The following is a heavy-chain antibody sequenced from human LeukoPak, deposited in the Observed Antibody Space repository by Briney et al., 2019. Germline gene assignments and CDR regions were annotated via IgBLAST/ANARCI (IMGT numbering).Heavy chain of an antibody. V-gene: IGHV4-59*08. J-gene: IGHJ4*02. CDR3: ARSRGYSYGTTFLDY. Sequence: SETLSLTCTVSGGSISTYYWSWIRQPPGKGLEWIGYIYYSGSINYNPPLKSRVTISVHTSKNQFSLKLISVTAADTAVYYCARSRGYSYGTTFLDYWGQGTLLSVPS. D-gene: IGHD5-18*01. CDR2: IYYSGSI. CDR1: GGSISTYY.